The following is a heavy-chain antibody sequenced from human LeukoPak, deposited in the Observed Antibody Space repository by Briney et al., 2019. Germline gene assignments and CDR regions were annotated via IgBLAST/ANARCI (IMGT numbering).Heavy chain of an antibody. J-gene: IGHJ6*02. CDR2: IYHSGST. CDR1: GGSISSGGCS. D-gene: IGHD4-17*01. Sequence: SETLSLTCAVSGGSISSGGCSWSWIRQPPGKGLEWIGYIYHSGSTYYNPSLKSRVTISVDRSKNQFSLKLSSVTAADTAVYYCARDRAGGETRLRDYGDYADYYYGMDVWGQGTTVTVSS. V-gene: IGHV4-30-2*01. CDR3: ARDRAGGETRLRDYGDYADYYYGMDV.